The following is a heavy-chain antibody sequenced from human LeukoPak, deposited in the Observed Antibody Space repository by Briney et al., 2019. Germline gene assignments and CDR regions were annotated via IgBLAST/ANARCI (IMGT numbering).Heavy chain of an antibody. CDR3: ARDLVSSGWDDYYNWFDP. Sequence: GASVKVSCKASGYTFTGYYMHWVRQAPGQGLEWMGRINPNSGGTNYAQKFQGRVTMTRDTSISTAYMELSRLRSDDTAVYYCARDLVSSGWDDYYNWFDPRGQGTLVTVSS. CDR2: INPNSGGT. D-gene: IGHD6-19*01. J-gene: IGHJ5*02. V-gene: IGHV1-2*06. CDR1: GYTFTGYY.